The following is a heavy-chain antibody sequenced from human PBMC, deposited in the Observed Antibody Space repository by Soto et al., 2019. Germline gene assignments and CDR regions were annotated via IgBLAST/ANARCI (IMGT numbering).Heavy chain of an antibody. CDR3: ARKRTYCGGDCSMGTYYYGMDV. CDR2: INPSGGST. J-gene: IGHJ6*02. Sequence: RASVKGSCKASGYTFTSYYMHWLRQAPGQGLEWMGIINPSGGSTSYAQKFQGRVTMTRDTSTSTVYMELSSLRSEDTAVYYCARKRTYCGGDCSMGTYYYGMDVWGQGTTVTVSS. D-gene: IGHD2-21*02. V-gene: IGHV1-46*01. CDR1: GYTFTSYY.